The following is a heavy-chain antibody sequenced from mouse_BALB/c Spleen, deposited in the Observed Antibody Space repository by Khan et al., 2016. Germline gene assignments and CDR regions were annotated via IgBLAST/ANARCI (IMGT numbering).Heavy chain of an antibody. CDR1: GYTFTDFA. V-gene: IGHV1S137*01. D-gene: IGHD1-1*01. CDR2: VSTYSDNT. J-gene: IGHJ2*01. CDR3: ARDYYGSRGFDY. Sequence: QVQLKESGPEVVRPGVSVKISCKGSGYTFTDFAMHWVMQSRAKSLEWIGIVSTYSDNTKYNQKFKGKATMTVDKYSNTAYMERVGLTSEDSAIDYCARDYYGSRGFDYWGQGTTLTVSS.